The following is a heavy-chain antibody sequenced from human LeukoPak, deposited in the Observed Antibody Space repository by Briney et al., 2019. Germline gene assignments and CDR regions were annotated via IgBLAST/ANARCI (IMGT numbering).Heavy chain of an antibody. Sequence: GGSLRLSCAASGFTYRSYAMHWVRQAPGKGLEYVSAISSNGGSTYYAKSVKGRFTISRDNSKNTLYLQMGSLRAEDMAVYYCARACYYDSSGYSYDYWGQGTLVTVSS. CDR2: ISSNGGST. CDR1: GFTYRSYA. D-gene: IGHD3-22*01. V-gene: IGHV3-64*01. J-gene: IGHJ4*02. CDR3: ARACYYDSSGYSYDY.